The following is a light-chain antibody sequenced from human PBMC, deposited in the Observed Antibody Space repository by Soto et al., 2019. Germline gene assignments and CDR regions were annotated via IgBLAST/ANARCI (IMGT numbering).Light chain of an antibody. CDR1: SSDIGRYNY. Sequence: QSALTQPPSASGSPGQSVTISCTGTSSDIGRYNYVSWYQQHPGKAPKLIVFEVAQRPTGVPDRFSASKSGNTASLTVSGRQAEDEADYYCSSYAGDNRLVFGGGTKLTVL. J-gene: IGLJ3*02. CDR3: SSYAGDNRLV. V-gene: IGLV2-8*01. CDR2: EVA.